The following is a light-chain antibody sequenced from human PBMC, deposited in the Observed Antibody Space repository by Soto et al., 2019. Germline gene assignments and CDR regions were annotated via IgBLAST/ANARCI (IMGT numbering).Light chain of an antibody. J-gene: IGKJ1*01. CDR2: GAS. CDR1: QSVSNN. CDR3: QQYNNWPRT. V-gene: IGKV3-15*01. Sequence: EIVLTHSPGTLSLTPLERASLXFLASQSVSNNYLAWYQQKPGQAPRLLIFGASTRATGIPARFSGSGSGTEFTLTINSLQSEDFAVYYCQQYNNWPRTFGQGTKVDIK.